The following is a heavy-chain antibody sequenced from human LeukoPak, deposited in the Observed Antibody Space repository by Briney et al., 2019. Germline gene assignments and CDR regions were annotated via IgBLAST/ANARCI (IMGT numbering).Heavy chain of an antibody. J-gene: IGHJ4*02. CDR1: GYTFTNYV. CDR2: INPNSGGT. Sequence: ASVKVSCKASGYTFTNYVLHWLRQAPGQGLEWMGWINPNSGGTNYAQNFQGRVSMTRDTSISTAYMELSRLRSDDTAVYYCARELGSGYYRYFDYWGQGTLVTVSS. CDR3: ARELGSGYYRYFDY. V-gene: IGHV1-2*02. D-gene: IGHD3-22*01.